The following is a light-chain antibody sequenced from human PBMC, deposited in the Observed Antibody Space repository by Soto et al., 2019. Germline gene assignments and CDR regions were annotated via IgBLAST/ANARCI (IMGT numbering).Light chain of an antibody. V-gene: IGLV2-14*01. CDR2: EVS. CDR3: SSYTSRSTYV. Sequence: QSALTQPASVSGSPGQSITISCTGTSSDVGGYNYVSWYQQHPGKAPKLMIYEVSNRPSGVSNRFSGSKSGNTASLTISGLQAEDEAEYYGSSYTSRSTYVVGTWTTVTV. J-gene: IGLJ1*01. CDR1: SSDVGGYNY.